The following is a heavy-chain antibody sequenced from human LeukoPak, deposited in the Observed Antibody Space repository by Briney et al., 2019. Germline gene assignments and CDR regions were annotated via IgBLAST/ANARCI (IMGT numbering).Heavy chain of an antibody. CDR1: GFTLSSYA. Sequence: GGSLRLSCAASGFTLSSYAMHWVRQAPGKGLEYVSAISKNGGNTYYANSVKGRFSISRDNSKNTLYLQMCSLRTEDMAVYYCARVGEGRYYQYYYMDVWGKGTTVTVSS. J-gene: IGHJ6*03. V-gene: IGHV3-64*01. D-gene: IGHD1-26*01. CDR3: ARVGEGRYYQYYYMDV. CDR2: ISKNGGNT.